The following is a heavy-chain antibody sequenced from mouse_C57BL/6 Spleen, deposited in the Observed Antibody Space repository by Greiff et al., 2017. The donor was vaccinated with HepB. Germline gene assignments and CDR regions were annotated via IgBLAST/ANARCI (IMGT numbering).Heavy chain of an antibody. Sequence: EVQLQQSGTVLARPGASVKMSCKTSGYTFTSYWMHWVKQRPGQGLEWIGAIYPGNSDTSYNQKFKGKAKLTAVTSASTAYMELNSLTNEDSAVYYCTREAYYGSSYDYAMDYWGQGTSVTVSS. CDR2: IYPGNSDT. V-gene: IGHV1-5*01. CDR3: TREAYYGSSYDYAMDY. D-gene: IGHD1-1*01. CDR1: GYTFTSYW. J-gene: IGHJ4*01.